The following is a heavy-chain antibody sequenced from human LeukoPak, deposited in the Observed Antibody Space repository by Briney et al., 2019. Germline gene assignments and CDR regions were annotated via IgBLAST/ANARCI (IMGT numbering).Heavy chain of an antibody. D-gene: IGHD6-19*01. CDR2: INPNTGGT. CDR1: GYTFTAYY. CDR3: ARWGSGWYLDY. V-gene: IGHV1-2*02. J-gene: IGHJ4*02. Sequence: ASVKVSCKASGYTFTAYYIHWVRQAPGQGLEWMGRINPNTGGTYYAQKSQGRVTMTRDTSISTAYMELSRLTSDDTAVYYCARWGSGWYLDYWGQGTLVTVSS.